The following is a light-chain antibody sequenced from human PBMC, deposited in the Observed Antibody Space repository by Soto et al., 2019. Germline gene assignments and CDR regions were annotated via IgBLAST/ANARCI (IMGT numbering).Light chain of an antibody. CDR2: SNN. J-gene: IGLJ1*01. V-gene: IGLV1-44*01. CDR1: SSNIGSNT. CDR3: AAWDDSLNGHV. Sequence: QSVLTQPPSASGTPGQRVTISCSGSSSNIGSNTVNWYQQLPGTAPKLLIYSNNQRPSGVPDRFSGSKSGTSASLAISGLQSADEADYYCAAWDDSLNGHVFGTGTQLTVL.